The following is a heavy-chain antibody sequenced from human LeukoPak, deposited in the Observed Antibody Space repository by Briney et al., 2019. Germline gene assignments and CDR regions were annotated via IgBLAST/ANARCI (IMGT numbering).Heavy chain of an antibody. J-gene: IGHJ1*01. CDR2: ISVYNGNT. Sequence: ASVKVSCKASGYTFTSYGISWVRQAPGQGLEWMGWISVYNGNTKYAQKLQGRVTMTTDTHTSTAYMELRSLSSDDTAVYYCARDVRPVAGTEFFQHWGKGTLVTFSS. CDR1: GYTFTSYG. CDR3: ARDVRPVAGTEFFQH. D-gene: IGHD6-19*01. V-gene: IGHV1-18*01.